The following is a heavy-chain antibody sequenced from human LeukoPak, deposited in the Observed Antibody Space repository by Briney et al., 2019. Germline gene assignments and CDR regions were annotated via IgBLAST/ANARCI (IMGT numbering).Heavy chain of an antibody. D-gene: IGHD2-15*01. J-gene: IGHJ5*02. CDR3: ARKRGGYCSGGSCFFIGWFDP. CDR1: GGSISSGGYY. CDR2: IYYSGST. Sequence: SQTLSLTCTVSGGSISSGGYYWSWIRQHPGTGLEWIGYIYYSGSTYYNPSLKSRVTISVDTSKNQFSLKLSSVTAADTAVYYCARKRGGYCSGGSCFFIGWFDPWGQGTLVTVSS. V-gene: IGHV4-31*03.